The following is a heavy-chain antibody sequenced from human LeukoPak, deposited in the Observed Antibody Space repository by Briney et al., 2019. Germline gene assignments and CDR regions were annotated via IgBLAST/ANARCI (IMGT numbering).Heavy chain of an antibody. D-gene: IGHD5-24*01. CDR2: TRNKANSYTT. V-gene: IGHV3-72*01. J-gene: IGHJ6*02. Sequence: GGSLRLSCAASGFTFSDHYMDWVRQAPGKGLEWVGRTRNKANSYTTEYAASVKGRFTISRDDSKYSLYLQMNSLKTEDTAVYYCARVGREDGDYYYGMDVWGQGTTVTVSS. CDR1: GFTFSDHY. CDR3: ARVGREDGDYYYGMDV.